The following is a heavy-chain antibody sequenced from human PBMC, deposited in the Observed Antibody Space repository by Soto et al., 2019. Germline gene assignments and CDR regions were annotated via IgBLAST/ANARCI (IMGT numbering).Heavy chain of an antibody. J-gene: IGHJ5*02. CDR1: GFIVSSNY. D-gene: IGHD3-9*01. Sequence: GGSLRLSCAAFGFIVSSNYMSWVRQAPGKGLEWVSAIFRDGSTYQADSVKGRFTISRDSSQNTLYLQMDSLRVEDTAVYYCARGPRYDIMTGPRWAPWGQGVLVTVSS. CDR2: IFRDGST. V-gene: IGHV3-66*01. CDR3: ARGPRYDIMTGPRWAP.